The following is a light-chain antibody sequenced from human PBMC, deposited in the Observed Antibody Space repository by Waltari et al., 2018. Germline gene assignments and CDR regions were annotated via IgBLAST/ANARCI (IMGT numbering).Light chain of an antibody. CDR1: SSDDGGYKL. J-gene: IGLJ3*02. CDR2: EVN. Sequence: QSALSQPASVSGSPGQSITISCTGTSSDDGGYKLVSWYQQHPGKFPKLIIFEVNKRHSGVSNRFSGSKSGNTASLTISGLQPEDEADYYCCSYASDITLVFGGGTKLTVL. CDR3: CSYASDITLV. V-gene: IGLV2-23*02.